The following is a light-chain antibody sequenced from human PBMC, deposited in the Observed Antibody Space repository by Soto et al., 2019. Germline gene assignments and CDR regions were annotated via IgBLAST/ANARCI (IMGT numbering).Light chain of an antibody. CDR1: SGDVGHYNY. J-gene: IGLJ3*02. V-gene: IGLV2-14*01. Sequence: QSALTQPASVSGSPGQSITISCTGSSGDVGHYNYVSWYQQHPGKAPKLMIYEVSNLPSGVSNRFSGSKSGNTASLIISGLQAEDEADYYCTSYTTSRIWVFGGGTKLTVL. CDR2: EVS. CDR3: TSYTTSRIWV.